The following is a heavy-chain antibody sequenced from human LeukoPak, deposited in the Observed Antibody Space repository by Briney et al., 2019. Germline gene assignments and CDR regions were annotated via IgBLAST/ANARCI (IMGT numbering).Heavy chain of an antibody. Sequence: GGSLRLSCAASGFTFSDYYMSWIRQAPGKGLEWVSYISSSGSTIYYADSVKGRFTISRDNAKNSLYLQMNSLRAEDTAVYYCARVHCSSTSCYHQYYYCYYGMDVWGQGTTVTVSS. D-gene: IGHD2-2*01. CDR2: ISSSGSTI. CDR3: ARVHCSSTSCYHQYYYCYYGMDV. J-gene: IGHJ6*02. V-gene: IGHV3-11*01. CDR1: GFTFSDYY.